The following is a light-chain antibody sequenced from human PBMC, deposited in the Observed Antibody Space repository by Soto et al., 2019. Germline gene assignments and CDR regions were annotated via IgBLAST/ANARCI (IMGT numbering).Light chain of an antibody. CDR3: QQRSIWIT. CDR1: QSISTY. J-gene: IGKJ5*01. Sequence: DIQMTQSPSTLSASVVDRVAITCRASQSISTYLAWYQQKPGKAPKLLIYKASSLESGVPSRFSGSGSGTDFTLTISSLEPQDFAVYYCQQRSIWITFGQGTRLEIK. V-gene: IGKV1-5*03. CDR2: KAS.